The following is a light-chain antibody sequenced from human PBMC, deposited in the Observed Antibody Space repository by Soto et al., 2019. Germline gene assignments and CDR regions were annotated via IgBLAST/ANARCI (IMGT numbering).Light chain of an antibody. J-gene: IGKJ5*01. V-gene: IGKV3-20*01. CDR2: GAS. CDR3: QQYGSSPIT. Sequence: EIVLMQSPGTLSLSPGERATLSCSASQSVSSSYLAWYQQRPGQAPRLLIYGASTRATGIPDRFSGSGSGTDFTLTISRLEPEDFEVYYCQQYGSSPITFGQGTRMEI. CDR1: QSVSSSY.